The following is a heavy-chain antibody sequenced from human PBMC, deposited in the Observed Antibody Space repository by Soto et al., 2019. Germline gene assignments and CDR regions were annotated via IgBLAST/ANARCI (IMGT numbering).Heavy chain of an antibody. D-gene: IGHD3-9*01. Sequence: GGSLRLSCAASGFTFSSYSMNWVRQAPGKGLEWVSSISSSSSYIYYADSVKGRFTISRDNAKNSLYLQMNSLRAEDAAVYYCARGLIVDYDILTGYYKQDAFDIWGQGTMVTVSS. CDR1: GFTFSSYS. J-gene: IGHJ3*02. CDR3: ARGLIVDYDILTGYYKQDAFDI. V-gene: IGHV3-21*01. CDR2: ISSSSSYI.